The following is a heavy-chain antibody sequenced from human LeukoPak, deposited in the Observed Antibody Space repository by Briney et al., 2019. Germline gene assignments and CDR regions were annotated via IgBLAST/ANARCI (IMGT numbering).Heavy chain of an antibody. Sequence: PGGSLTLSCAASGFTFNSYAMTWVRQAPGKGLEWVSGINWKSGSIGYADSVKGRFTISRDNAKNSLYLQMNSLRPEDTAFYYCAKDKGSGWSGIDYWGQGTLVTVSS. CDR3: AKDKGSGWSGIDY. D-gene: IGHD6-19*01. V-gene: IGHV3-9*01. CDR1: GFTFNSYA. J-gene: IGHJ4*02. CDR2: INWKSGSI.